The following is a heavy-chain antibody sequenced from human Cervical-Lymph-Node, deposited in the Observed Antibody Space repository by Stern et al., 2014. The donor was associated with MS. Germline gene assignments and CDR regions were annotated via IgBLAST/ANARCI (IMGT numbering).Heavy chain of an antibody. CDR3: ARDYEDTSMLFDH. D-gene: IGHD2-8*01. CDR2: ISYDGNHK. Sequence: VQLVESGGAVVQPGRSLRLSCAASGFTFSSYCMHWVRQAPGKGLEWGTVISYDGNHKYYAASVKGRFTISRDNSKNTLHLQMNSVTPDDTAIYYCARDYEDTSMLFDHWGQGTLVTVSS. J-gene: IGHJ4*02. CDR1: GFTFSSYC. V-gene: IGHV3-30*03.